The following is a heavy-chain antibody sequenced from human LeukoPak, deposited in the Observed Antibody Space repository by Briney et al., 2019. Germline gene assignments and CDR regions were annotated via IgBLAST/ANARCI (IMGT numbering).Heavy chain of an antibody. CDR1: GFTFSSYD. Sequence: GGSLTLSCAASGFTFSSYDMHWVRQATGKCLEWVSAIGTAGDTYYPGSVEARFTISRENAKNSLYPQMNSLRAGDTAVYYCARGSELSVGYAFDIWGQGTMVTVSS. D-gene: IGHD1-26*01. CDR3: ARGSELSVGYAFDI. CDR2: IGTAGDT. V-gene: IGHV3-13*01. J-gene: IGHJ3*02.